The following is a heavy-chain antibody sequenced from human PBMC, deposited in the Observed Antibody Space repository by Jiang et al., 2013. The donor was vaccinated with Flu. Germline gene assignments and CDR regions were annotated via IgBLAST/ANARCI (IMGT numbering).Heavy chain of an antibody. CDR1: GYTFNAYF. CDR3: ARAYYYDSSAYYFDF. Sequence: GAEVKKPGASVKVSCKASGYTFNAYFIHWVRQAPGQGLEWMGRINPNSADTNYAQEFQGRVTMTRDSSISTAYMDLSRLRSDDTAVYYCARAYYYDSSAYYFDFWGQGTLVTVSS. CDR2: INPNSADT. D-gene: IGHD3-22*01. V-gene: IGHV1-2*06. J-gene: IGHJ4*02.